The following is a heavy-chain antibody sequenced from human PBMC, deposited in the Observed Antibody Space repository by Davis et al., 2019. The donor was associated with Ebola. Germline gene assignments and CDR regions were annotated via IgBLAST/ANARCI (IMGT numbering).Heavy chain of an antibody. CDR2: IYPGDSDT. D-gene: IGHD3-3*01. Sequence: GESLKISCKGSGYSFTSYWIGWVRQMPGKGLEWMGIIYPGDSDTRYSPSFQGQVTISADKSISTAYLQWSSLKASDTAMYYCARLGEYTIFGVTGGSNWFDPWGQGTLVTVSS. CDR3: ARLGEYTIFGVTGGSNWFDP. CDR1: GYSFTSYW. J-gene: IGHJ5*02. V-gene: IGHV5-51*01.